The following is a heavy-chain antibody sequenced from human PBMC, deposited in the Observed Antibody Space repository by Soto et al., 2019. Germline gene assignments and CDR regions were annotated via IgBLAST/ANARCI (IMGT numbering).Heavy chain of an antibody. CDR2: IKQDGSET. CDR1: GFTFSTYW. Sequence: PGGSLRLSCAASGFTFSTYWMSWVRQAPGKGLEWVAIIKQDGSETYYVDTVKGRFTISRDNGKNSLYLQMNSLRAEDAAVYYCAKDLVGSNADYYDYWGQGTLVTVSS. J-gene: IGHJ4*02. CDR3: AKDLVGSNADYYDY. V-gene: IGHV3-7*03. D-gene: IGHD2-15*01.